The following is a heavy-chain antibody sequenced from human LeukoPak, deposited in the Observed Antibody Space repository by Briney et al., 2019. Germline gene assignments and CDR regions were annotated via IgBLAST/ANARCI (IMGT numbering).Heavy chain of an antibody. CDR2: IIPIFGTA. CDR1: GGTFSSYA. D-gene: IGHD6-6*01. CDR3: ARGPLLSEYSSSRIPYYYYYMDV. Sequence: ASVKVSCKASGGTFSSYAISWVRQAPGQGHEWMGGIIPIFGTANYAQKFQGRVTITADKSTSTAYMELSSLRSEDTAVYYCARGPLLSEYSSSRIPYYYYYMDVWGKGTTVTVSS. J-gene: IGHJ6*03. V-gene: IGHV1-69*06.